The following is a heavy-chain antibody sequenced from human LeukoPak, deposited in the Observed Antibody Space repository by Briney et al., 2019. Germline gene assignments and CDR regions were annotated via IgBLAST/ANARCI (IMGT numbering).Heavy chain of an antibody. V-gene: IGHV4-34*01. Sequence: SETLSLTCAVYAESFSTYYWSWIRQPPGKGLEWIGDINHSGVTNYNPSLKSRVTMSVDTSENQFSLRLSSVTAADTAVYYCARAMREHWFDPWGQGTLVTVSS. J-gene: IGHJ5*02. CDR3: ARAMREHWFDP. D-gene: IGHD1-26*01. CDR1: AESFSTYY. CDR2: INHSGVT.